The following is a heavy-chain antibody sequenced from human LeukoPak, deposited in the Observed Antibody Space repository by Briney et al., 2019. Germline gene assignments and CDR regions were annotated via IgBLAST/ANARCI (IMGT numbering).Heavy chain of an antibody. CDR2: IYYSGST. CDR3: AGCGGDCYTYYYGMNV. CDR1: GGFISSGGYY. V-gene: IGHV4-31*03. J-gene: IGHJ6*02. D-gene: IGHD2-21*02. Sequence: KSSETLSLTCTVSGGFISSGGYYWSWIRQHPGKGLEWIGYIYYSGSTYYNPSLKSRVTISVDTSKNQFSLKLSSVTAADTAVYYCAGCGGDCYTYYYGMNVWGQGTTVIVSS.